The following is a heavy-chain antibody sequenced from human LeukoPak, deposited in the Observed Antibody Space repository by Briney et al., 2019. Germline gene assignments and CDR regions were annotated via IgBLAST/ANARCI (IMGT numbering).Heavy chain of an antibody. CDR2: ISYDGSNK. CDR3: ARAEVYDSSGHTLDY. D-gene: IGHD3-22*01. Sequence: GGSLRLSCAASGFTFSSYAMHWVRQAPGKGLEWVAVISYDGSNKYYADSVKGRFTISRDNSKNTLYLQMNSLRAEDTAVYYCARAEVYDSSGHTLDYWGQGTLVTVSS. J-gene: IGHJ4*02. CDR1: GFTFSSYA. V-gene: IGHV3-30-3*01.